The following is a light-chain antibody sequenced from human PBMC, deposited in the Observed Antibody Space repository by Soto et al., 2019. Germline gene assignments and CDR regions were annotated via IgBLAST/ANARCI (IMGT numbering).Light chain of an antibody. Sequence: QSALTQPPSASGSPGQSVTISCTGTSIDVGAYNYVSWYQQHPGKAPKLMIYEVNKRPSGVPDRFSGSKSGNTASLTVSGLQAEDEADYFCSSYVGNNNLVFGGGTKLTVL. CDR3: SSYVGNNNLV. CDR2: EVN. CDR1: SIDVGAYNY. J-gene: IGLJ2*01. V-gene: IGLV2-8*01.